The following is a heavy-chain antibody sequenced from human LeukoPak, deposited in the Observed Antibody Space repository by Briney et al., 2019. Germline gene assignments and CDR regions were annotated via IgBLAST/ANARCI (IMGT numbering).Heavy chain of an antibody. V-gene: IGHV1-46*03. Sequence: ASVKVSCKASGYTFTSYYMHWVRQAPGQGLEWMGIINPSGGSTSYAQKFHGTVTMTRDTSTSTVYMELSSLRSEDTAVYYCARSDPAKLQFDYWGQGTLVTVSS. J-gene: IGHJ4*02. CDR3: ARSDPAKLQFDY. CDR1: GYTFTSYY. CDR2: INPSGGST. D-gene: IGHD1-7*01.